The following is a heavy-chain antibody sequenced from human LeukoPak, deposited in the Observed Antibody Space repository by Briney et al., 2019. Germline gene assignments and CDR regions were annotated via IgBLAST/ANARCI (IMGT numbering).Heavy chain of an antibody. V-gene: IGHV3-7*01. CDR2: IKQDGSEN. D-gene: IGHD1-1*01. Sequence: GGSLKLSCVASGFSFSTYWMSWVRQAPGKGLEWVANIKQDGSENYYVDSVKGRFTISRDNAKNSVYLQMNRLRVEDTAVYYCARVSRHNFGSFDYWGQGTLVTVSS. J-gene: IGHJ4*02. CDR1: GFSFSTYW. CDR3: ARVSRHNFGSFDY.